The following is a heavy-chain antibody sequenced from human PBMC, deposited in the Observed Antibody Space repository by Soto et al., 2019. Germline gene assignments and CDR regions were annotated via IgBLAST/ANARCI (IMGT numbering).Heavy chain of an antibody. CDR1: GYTLTELA. D-gene: IGHD6-6*01. Sequence: ASVKVSCKVSGYTLTELAMHWVRQAPGKGLEWMGGFDPEDGETIYAQKFQGRVTMTEDTSTDTAYMELSSLRSEDTAVYYCATAKVPDAYSSSLGGFHWFDPWGQGTLVTVSS. J-gene: IGHJ5*02. CDR3: ATAKVPDAYSSSLGGFHWFDP. V-gene: IGHV1-24*01. CDR2: FDPEDGET.